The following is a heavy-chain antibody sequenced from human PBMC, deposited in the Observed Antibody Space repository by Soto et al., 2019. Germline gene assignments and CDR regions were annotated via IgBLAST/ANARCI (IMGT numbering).Heavy chain of an antibody. CDR3: VCGGNFFVY. Sequence: EVQLVESGGGLVQPGGSLRLSCAASGFTFSTYWMTWVRRPPGKGLEWVANLDQDGSERDYVDSVRGRFTISRDNAKNSLHRQMNSLRAEDTAVYYCVCGGNFFVYWGQGTLFTVSP. V-gene: IGHV3-7*01. CDR2: LDQDGSER. J-gene: IGHJ4*02. CDR1: GFTFSTYW. D-gene: IGHD3-16*01.